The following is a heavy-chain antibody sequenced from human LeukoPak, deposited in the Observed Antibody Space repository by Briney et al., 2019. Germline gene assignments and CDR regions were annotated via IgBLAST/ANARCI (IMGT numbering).Heavy chain of an antibody. D-gene: IGHD2-15*01. CDR2: ISGSGDST. CDR1: GFTFSSYA. J-gene: IGHJ4*02. Sequence: PGGSLRLSCAASGFTFSSYAMIWVRQAPGKGLEWLSAISGSGDSTYNADSVKGRFTISRDNSKNTLYLQINSLRADGTAVYYCAKQFSSAVGSAVDCWGQGTLVTVSS. CDR3: AKQFSSAVGSAVDC. V-gene: IGHV3-23*01.